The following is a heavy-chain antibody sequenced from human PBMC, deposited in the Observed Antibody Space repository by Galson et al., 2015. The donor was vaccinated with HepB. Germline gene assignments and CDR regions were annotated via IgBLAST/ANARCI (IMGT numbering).Heavy chain of an antibody. CDR3: ARKLVTMVRGVDLDY. CDR1: GYTFTGYY. D-gene: IGHD3-10*01. J-gene: IGHJ4*02. Sequence: SVKVSCKASGYTFTGYYMHWVRQAPGQGLEWMGWINPNSGGTNYAQKFQGWVTMTRDTSISTAYMELSRLRSDDTAVYYCARKLVTMVRGVDLDYWGQGTLVTVSS. CDR2: INPNSGGT. V-gene: IGHV1-2*04.